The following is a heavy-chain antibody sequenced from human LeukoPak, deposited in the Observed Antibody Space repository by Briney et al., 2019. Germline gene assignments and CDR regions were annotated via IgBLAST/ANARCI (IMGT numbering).Heavy chain of an antibody. CDR2: IYHSGST. V-gene: IGHV4-38-2*02. CDR1: GYSISSGYY. J-gene: IGHJ5*02. D-gene: IGHD6-6*01. CDR3: ARESQDSSSSGWFDP. Sequence: PSETLSLTCTVSGYSISSGYYWGWIRQPPGKGLEWIGSIYHSGSTYYNPSLKSRVTISVDTSKNQFSLKLSSVTAADTAVYYCARESQDSSSSGWFDPWGQGTLVTVSS.